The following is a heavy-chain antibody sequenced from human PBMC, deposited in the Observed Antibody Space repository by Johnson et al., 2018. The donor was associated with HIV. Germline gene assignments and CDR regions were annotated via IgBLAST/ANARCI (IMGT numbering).Heavy chain of an antibody. CDR3: TTDRPRITMTRRGAFDI. CDR1: GFTFSNAW. Sequence: VQLVESGGGLVKPGGSLRLSCAASGFTFSNAWMSWVRQAPGKGLEWVGRIKSKTDGGTTDYAAPVKGRFTISRDDSKNTLYLQMNSLKTEDKAVYYCTTDRPRITMTRRGAFDIWGQGTMVTVSS. D-gene: IGHD3-22*01. CDR2: IKSKTDGGTT. J-gene: IGHJ3*02. V-gene: IGHV3-15*01.